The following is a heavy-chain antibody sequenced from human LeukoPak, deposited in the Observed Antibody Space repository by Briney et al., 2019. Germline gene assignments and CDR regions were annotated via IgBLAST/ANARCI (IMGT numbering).Heavy chain of an antibody. V-gene: IGHV3-23*01. CDR2: FSVNGRDT. CDR3: AKPGRTAAGLFDS. J-gene: IGHJ4*02. D-gene: IGHD6-13*01. Sequence: PGGSLRLSCAASGFTFKNYALSWVRQAPGKGLEWVSGFSVNGRDTYYADFVKGRFTIARDIAKNTLYLQMNSLRAEDTATYYCAKPGRTAAGLFDSWGQGTLVTVPS. CDR1: GFTFKNYA.